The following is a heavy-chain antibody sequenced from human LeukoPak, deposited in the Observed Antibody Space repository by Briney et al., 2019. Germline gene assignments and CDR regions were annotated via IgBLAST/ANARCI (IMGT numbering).Heavy chain of an antibody. CDR3: AREQKHYYYYYYMDV. CDR2: ISSSSSYI. Sequence: GGSLRLSCAASGFTFSSFSMIWVRQAPGKGLEWVSSISSSSSYIYYADSVKGRFTISRDNAKNSLYLQMNSLRAEDTAVYYCAREQKHYYYYYYMDVWGKGTTVTVSS. J-gene: IGHJ6*03. CDR1: GFTFSSFS. V-gene: IGHV3-21*01.